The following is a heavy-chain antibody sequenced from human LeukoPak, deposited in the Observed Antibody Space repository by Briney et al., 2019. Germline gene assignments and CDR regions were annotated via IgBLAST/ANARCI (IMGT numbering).Heavy chain of an antibody. Sequence: GGSLRLSCAASGFTFSSYAMSWVRQAPGKGLEWISFISSRSRTIYYADSVKGRFIISRDNAKNSLYLQMNSLRAEDTAVYFCARGVYSGYDLDYWGQGTLVTVSS. CDR2: ISSRSRTI. V-gene: IGHV3-48*01. D-gene: IGHD5-12*01. CDR1: GFTFSSYA. J-gene: IGHJ4*02. CDR3: ARGVYSGYDLDY.